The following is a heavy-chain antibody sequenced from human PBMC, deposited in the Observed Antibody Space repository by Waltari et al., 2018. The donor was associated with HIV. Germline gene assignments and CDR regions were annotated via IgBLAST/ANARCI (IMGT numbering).Heavy chain of an antibody. CDR2: SYPGDSDT. J-gene: IGHJ4*02. D-gene: IGHD3-10*01. Sequence: EVQLLQSGAAVKTPGESLIISCKGAGYSCTSYWMGWVGQRPGKGLQCMGISYPGDSDTRYSPYFQGQVTISDDRSISTAYVQWSSLKASDTAMYYCARLPGFGVGMIDYWGQGTLVTVSS. CDR1: GYSCTSYW. V-gene: IGHV5-51*01. CDR3: ARLPGFGVGMIDY.